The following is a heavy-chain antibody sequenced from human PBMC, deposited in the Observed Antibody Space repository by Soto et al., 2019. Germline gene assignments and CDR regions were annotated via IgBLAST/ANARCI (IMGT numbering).Heavy chain of an antibody. J-gene: IGHJ4*02. CDR2: INHSGST. CDR3: ARGRAFGGVIVKNFDY. D-gene: IGHD3-16*02. CDR1: GGSFSGYY. V-gene: IGHV4-34*01. Sequence: PSETLSLTCAVYGGSFSGYYWSWIRQPPGKGLEWIGEINHSGSTNYNPSLKSRVTISVDTSKNQFSLKLSSVTAADTAVYYCARGRAFGGVIVKNFDYWGQGTLVTVSS.